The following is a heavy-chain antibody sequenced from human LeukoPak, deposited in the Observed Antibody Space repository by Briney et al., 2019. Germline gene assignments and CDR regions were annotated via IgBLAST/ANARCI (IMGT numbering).Heavy chain of an antibody. V-gene: IGHV1-2*02. CDR3: ARAMATIRYRWFDP. Sequence: ASVKVSCKASGYTFTGYYMHWVRQAPGQGLEWMGWINPNSGGTNYAQKFQGRVTMTRDTSISTAYMELSSLRSEDTAVYYCARAMATIRYRWFDPWGQGTLVTVSS. D-gene: IGHD5-24*01. J-gene: IGHJ5*02. CDR2: INPNSGGT. CDR1: GYTFTGYY.